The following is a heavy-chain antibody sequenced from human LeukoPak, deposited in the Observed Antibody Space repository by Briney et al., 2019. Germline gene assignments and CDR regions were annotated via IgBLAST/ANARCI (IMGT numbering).Heavy chain of an antibody. D-gene: IGHD5-12*01. Sequence: PGGSLRLSCAASGFTFSSYWMSWVRQAPGKGLEWVSAIRDSGRSTYYADSVKGRFTISRDSSKNTLYLQMNTLRAEDTAIYYCAKVLRGYDSSDAFDIWGQGTMVTVSS. CDR3: AKVLRGYDSSDAFDI. V-gene: IGHV3-23*01. J-gene: IGHJ3*02. CDR2: IRDSGRST. CDR1: GFTFSSYW.